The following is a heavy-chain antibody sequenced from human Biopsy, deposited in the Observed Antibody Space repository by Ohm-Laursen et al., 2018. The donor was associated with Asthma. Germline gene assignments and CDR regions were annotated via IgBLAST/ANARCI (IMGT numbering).Heavy chain of an antibody. CDR2: IYKSGQV. J-gene: IGHJ3*02. Sequence: SETLSLTCAVYGGSFSGYYWSWIRQPPGEGLEWIGNIYKSGQVYYNLSLKSRVTISVDTSKNQFSLQLRSVTAADTAVYYCARQKLVAAEGPFDMWGQGTMVIVSS. CDR1: GGSFSGYY. CDR3: ARQKLVAAEGPFDM. V-gene: IGHV4-34*01. D-gene: IGHD1-26*01.